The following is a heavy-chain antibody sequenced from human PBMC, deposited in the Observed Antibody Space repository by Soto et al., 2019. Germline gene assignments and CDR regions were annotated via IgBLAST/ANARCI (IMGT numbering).Heavy chain of an antibody. CDR1: GYTFTSYD. V-gene: IGHV1-8*01. CDR2: MNPNSGNT. CDR3: ARGYSGSYYTYFQH. Sequence: QVQLVQSGAEVKKPGASVKVSCKASGYTFTSYDINWGRQATGQGLEWMGWMNPNSGNTGYAQKFQGRVTMTRNTSIGTAYMELSSLRTEDTAVYYCARGYSGSYYTYFQHWGQGTLVTVSS. J-gene: IGHJ1*01. D-gene: IGHD1-26*01.